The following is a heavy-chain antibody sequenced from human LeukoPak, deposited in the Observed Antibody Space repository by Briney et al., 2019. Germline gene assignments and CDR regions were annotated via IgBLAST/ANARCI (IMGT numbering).Heavy chain of an antibody. CDR1: GFTFSSYA. D-gene: IGHD3-10*01. Sequence: PGGSLRLSCAASGFTFSSYAMHWVRQAPGKGLEWVADISYDGSNKYYAASVKGRFTISRDNSKNTLYLQMNSLRAEDTAVYYCARVLDDLLWFGEICSYFDYWGHGTLVTVSS. J-gene: IGHJ4*01. CDR3: ARVLDDLLWFGEICSYFDY. V-gene: IGHV3-30*04. CDR2: ISYDGSNK.